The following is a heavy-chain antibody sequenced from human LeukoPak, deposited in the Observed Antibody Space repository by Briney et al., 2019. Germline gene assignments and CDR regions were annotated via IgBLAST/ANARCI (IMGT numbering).Heavy chain of an antibody. CDR2: IYYSGNT. Sequence: PSETLPLTYTVSGGSISSSSYYWGWIRQPPGKGLEWIGSIYYSGNTYYNPSLKSRVTISVDTSKKQFSLKLSSVTAADTAVYYCARARDTCRWYQAWYHYSHLYVWGQGTTVTVSS. D-gene: IGHD6-13*01. J-gene: IGHJ6*02. V-gene: IGHV4-39*01. CDR3: ARARDTCRWYQAWYHYSHLYV. CDR1: GGSISSSSYY.